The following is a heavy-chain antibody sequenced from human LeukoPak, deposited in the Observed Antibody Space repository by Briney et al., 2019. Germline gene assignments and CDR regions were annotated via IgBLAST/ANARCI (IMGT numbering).Heavy chain of an antibody. CDR3: ARDLWFGELGWFDP. V-gene: IGHV1-18*01. D-gene: IGHD3-10*01. CDR2: ISAYNGNT. CDR1: GYTFTSYG. Sequence: ASVKVSCKASGYTFTSYGVSWVRQAPGQGLEWMGWISAYNGNTNYAQKLQGRVTMTTDTSTSTAYMELRSLRSDDTAVYYCARDLWFGELGWFDPWGQGTLVTVSS. J-gene: IGHJ5*02.